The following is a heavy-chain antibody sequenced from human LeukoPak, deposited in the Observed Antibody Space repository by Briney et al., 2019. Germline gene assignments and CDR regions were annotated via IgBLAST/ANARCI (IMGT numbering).Heavy chain of an antibody. CDR2: INPNSGGT. Sequence: PVASVKVSCKASGYTFTGYYMHWVRQAPGQGLEWMGWINPNSGGTNYAQKFQGRVTMTRDTSISTAYMELSRLRSDDTAVYYCASIRTRGYSYGYDDYWGQGTLVTVSS. V-gene: IGHV1-2*02. D-gene: IGHD5-18*01. CDR1: GYTFTGYY. CDR3: ASIRTRGYSYGYDDY. J-gene: IGHJ4*02.